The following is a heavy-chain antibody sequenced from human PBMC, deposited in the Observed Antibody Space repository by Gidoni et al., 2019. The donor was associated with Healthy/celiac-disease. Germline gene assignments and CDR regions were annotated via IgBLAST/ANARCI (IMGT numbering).Heavy chain of an antibody. Sequence: EVQLVESGGGLAQPGRSLRLSCTDSGFTLCDYAMSWFRQAPGKGLEWVGFIRSKAYGGTTEYAASVKGRFTISRDDSKSIAYLQMNSLKTEDTAVYYCTSVLRFLEWFPSSGGMDVWGQGTTVTVSS. CDR1: GFTLCDYA. CDR3: TSVLRFLEWFPSSGGMDV. CDR2: IRSKAYGGTT. J-gene: IGHJ6*02. D-gene: IGHD3-3*01. V-gene: IGHV3-49*03.